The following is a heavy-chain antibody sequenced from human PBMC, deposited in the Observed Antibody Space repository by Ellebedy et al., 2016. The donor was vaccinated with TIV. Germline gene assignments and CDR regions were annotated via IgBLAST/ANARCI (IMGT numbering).Heavy chain of an antibody. CDR2: INAGNGNT. V-gene: IGHV1-3*01. D-gene: IGHD3-10*01. CDR3: ARANGPYYYGSGSLIDY. J-gene: IGHJ4*02. Sequence: ASVKVSCKASGYTFTSYGISWVRQAPGQGLEWMGWINAGNGNTKYSQKFQGRVTITRDTSASTAYMELSSLRSEDTAVYYCARANGPYYYGSGSLIDYWGQGTLVTVSS. CDR1: GYTFTSYG.